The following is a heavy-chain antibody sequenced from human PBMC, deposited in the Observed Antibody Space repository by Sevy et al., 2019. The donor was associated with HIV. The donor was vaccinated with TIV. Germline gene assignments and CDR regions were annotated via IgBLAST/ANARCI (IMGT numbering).Heavy chain of an antibody. V-gene: IGHV3-30-3*01. J-gene: IGHJ5*02. D-gene: IGHD2-15*01. CDR1: GFTFSTFA. CDR2: ISDDGSNK. Sequence: GGSLRLSCAGSGFTFSTFAMHWVRQAPGKGLEWVAIISDDGSNKHYADSVKDRFTISRDNSKDTLYLQMTSLRTEDTAIYYCAREWAPYRNIRYCSGNNCFYNWFDPWGQGTLVTVSS. CDR3: AREWAPYRNIRYCSGNNCFYNWFDP.